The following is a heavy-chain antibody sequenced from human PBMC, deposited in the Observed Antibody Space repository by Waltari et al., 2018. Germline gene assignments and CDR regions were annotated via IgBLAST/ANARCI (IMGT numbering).Heavy chain of an antibody. Sequence: EVQLVESGGGLVQPGGSLSLSCAASGFTFSSYWMHWVRQAPGKGLVWESRSNSDGSRKSYADAVKGRVTISRDNAKNTLYLQMNSLRAEDTAVYYCASRGYALDYWGQGTLVTVSS. D-gene: IGHD5-12*01. CDR3: ASRGYALDY. J-gene: IGHJ4*02. CDR1: GFTFSSYW. CDR2: SNSDGSRK. V-gene: IGHV3-74*01.